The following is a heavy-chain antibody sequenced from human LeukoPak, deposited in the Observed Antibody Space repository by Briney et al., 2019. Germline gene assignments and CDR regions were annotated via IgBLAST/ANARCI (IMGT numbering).Heavy chain of an antibody. CDR2: ISGSGGST. D-gene: IGHD3-22*01. V-gene: IGHV3-23*01. J-gene: IGHJ4*02. Sequence: GGSLRLSCAASGFTFSSYAMSWVRQAPGKGLEWVSAISGSGGSTYYADSEKGRFTISRDNSKNTLYLQMNSLRAEDTAVYYCAKDFTMIVVVPGDFDYWGQGTLVTVSS. CDR3: AKDFTMIVVVPGDFDY. CDR1: GFTFSSYA.